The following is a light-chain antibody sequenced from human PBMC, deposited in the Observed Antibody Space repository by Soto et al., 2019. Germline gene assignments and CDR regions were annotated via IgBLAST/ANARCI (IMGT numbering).Light chain of an antibody. CDR3: QQCGSSPWT. V-gene: IGKV3-20*01. CDR2: GAS. Sequence: IVLTQSPGTLSLSPGERTTLSCRASQSISRYLAWYQQKPGQGPRLLIYGASSRATGTPDRFSGSGSGTDFTLTINRLEPEDFAVYYCQQCGSSPWTFGQGTKVEIK. J-gene: IGKJ1*01. CDR1: QSISRY.